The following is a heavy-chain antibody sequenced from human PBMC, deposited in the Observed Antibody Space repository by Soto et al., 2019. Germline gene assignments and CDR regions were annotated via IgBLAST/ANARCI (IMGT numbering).Heavy chain of an antibody. Sequence: ASVKGSCKASGGTFSSYAISWLRQAPGQGLEWMGGMIPIFGTANYAQKFQGRVTITADESTSTAYMELSSLRSEDTAVYYCARGLLKEYGIDYYYYMDVWGKGTTVTVSS. CDR3: ARGLLKEYGIDYYYYMDV. CDR2: MIPIFGTA. CDR1: GGTFSSYA. V-gene: IGHV1-69*13. D-gene: IGHD2-8*01. J-gene: IGHJ6*03.